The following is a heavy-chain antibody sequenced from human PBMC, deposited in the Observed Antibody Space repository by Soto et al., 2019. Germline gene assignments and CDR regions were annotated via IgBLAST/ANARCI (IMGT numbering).Heavy chain of an antibody. CDR1: GYTFTNYG. Sequence: QVRLVQSGPEVKKPGASVKVSCKASGYTFTNYGIGWARLVPGQGLEWVGWISTYNDNIKYAQNFQGRVTMTADTSTRTVHMELTSLRPDDAAIYFCGRIIPAAIGHFDPWGQGTLVTVSS. J-gene: IGHJ5*02. D-gene: IGHD2-2*01. CDR2: ISTYNDNI. V-gene: IGHV1-18*01. CDR3: GRIIPAAIGHFDP.